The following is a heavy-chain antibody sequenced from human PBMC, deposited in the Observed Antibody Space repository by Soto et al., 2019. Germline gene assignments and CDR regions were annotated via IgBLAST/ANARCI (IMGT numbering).Heavy chain of an antibody. Sequence: QVQLVQSGAEVKKPGASVKVSCKASGYTFTSYGISWVRQAPGQGLEWMGWISAYNGNTNYAQKLQGRVTMTIDTSTSTAYMELRSLRSDDTAVYYCARAWSVHFWIGGSGFDPWGQGTLVTVSS. CDR3: ARAWSVHFWIGGSGFDP. J-gene: IGHJ5*02. D-gene: IGHD3-3*02. CDR2: ISAYNGNT. CDR1: GYTFTSYG. V-gene: IGHV1-18*04.